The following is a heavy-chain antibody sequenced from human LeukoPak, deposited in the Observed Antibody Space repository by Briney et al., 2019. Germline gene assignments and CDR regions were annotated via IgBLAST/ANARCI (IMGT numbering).Heavy chain of an antibody. J-gene: IGHJ4*02. CDR2: ISYDGSNT. V-gene: IGHV3-30*04. Sequence: GSPRLSCAASGFTFSSYAMHWVCQAPGKGLEWVAVISYDGSNTYYADSVKGRFTISRDNSKNTLYLQMNSLGPEDTAVYYCARDPWYSSSSYIDYWGQGTMVTVSS. D-gene: IGHD6-19*01. CDR3: ARDPWYSSSSYIDY. CDR1: GFTFSSYA.